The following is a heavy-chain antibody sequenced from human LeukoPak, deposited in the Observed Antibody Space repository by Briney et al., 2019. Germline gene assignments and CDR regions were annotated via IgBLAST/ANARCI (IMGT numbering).Heavy chain of an antibody. CDR3: ARDGRVMVRGVNNWFDP. J-gene: IGHJ5*02. CDR2: INPNSGGT. V-gene: IGHV1-2*02. CDR1: GYTFTRYY. Sequence: GASVKVSCKASGYTFTRYYMHWVGQAPGQGLEWMGWINPNSGGTNYAQKFQGRVTMTRDTSISTAYMELSRLRSDDTAVYYCARDGRVMVRGVNNWFDPWGQGTLVTVSS. D-gene: IGHD3-10*01.